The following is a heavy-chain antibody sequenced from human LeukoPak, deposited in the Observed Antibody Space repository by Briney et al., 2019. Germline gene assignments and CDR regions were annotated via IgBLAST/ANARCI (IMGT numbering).Heavy chain of an antibody. CDR1: GFTFSSYW. Sequence: GGSLRLSCAASGFTFSSYWMSWVRQAPGKGLEWVANIKQDGSEKYYVDSVKGRFTISRDNAKNSLYLQMNSLRAEDTAVYYCARDTAAAGTWTRYYYYGMDVWGQGTTVTVSS. V-gene: IGHV3-7*01. CDR3: ARDTAAAGTWTRYYYYGMDV. D-gene: IGHD6-13*01. CDR2: IKQDGSEK. J-gene: IGHJ6*02.